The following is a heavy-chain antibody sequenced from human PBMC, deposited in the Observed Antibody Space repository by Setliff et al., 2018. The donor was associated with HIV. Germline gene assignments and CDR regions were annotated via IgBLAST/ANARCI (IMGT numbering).Heavy chain of an antibody. V-gene: IGHV1-18*01. CDR1: GYTFTNYA. J-gene: IGHJ3*02. Sequence: ASVKVSCKASGYTFTNYAISWVRQAPGQGLEWMGCISAHNGKTNYAQTFQGRVTMTSDTSTTTAYMELRTLRSDDAAVYYCARGGQSPYYYGSGSPHDPFDIWGQGTMVTVSS. CDR2: ISAHNGKT. CDR3: ARGGQSPYYYGSGSPHDPFDI. D-gene: IGHD3-10*01.